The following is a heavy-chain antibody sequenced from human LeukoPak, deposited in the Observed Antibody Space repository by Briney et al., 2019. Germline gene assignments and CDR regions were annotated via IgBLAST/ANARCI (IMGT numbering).Heavy chain of an antibody. CDR1: GFTVSSNY. CDR2: IYSGGST. J-gene: IGHJ3*02. D-gene: IGHD1-1*01. Sequence: GGSLRLSCAASGFTVSSNYMTWVRQAPGKGLEWVSLIYSGGSTSYADSVRGRFTISRDNSKNTLYLQMNSLRAEDTAVYYCARIETVAEAFDIWGQGTLVTVSS. V-gene: IGHV3-66*01. CDR3: ARIETVAEAFDI.